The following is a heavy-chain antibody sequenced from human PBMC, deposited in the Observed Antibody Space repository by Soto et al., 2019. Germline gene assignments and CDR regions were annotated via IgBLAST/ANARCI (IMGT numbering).Heavy chain of an antibody. V-gene: IGHV4-34*01. CDR3: ASTAGILLWFGELRYYFDF. J-gene: IGHJ4*02. D-gene: IGHD3-10*01. CDR1: GGTFSGYY. CDR2: INHSGST. Sequence: QVHLQQWGAGLLKPSETLSLTCAVYGGTFSGYYWRWIRQPPGKGLEWIGEINHSGSTNYNPSLKSPVTISMDTSNNQCSLKLSAVTAADTAVYYCASTAGILLWFGELRYYFDFWGQGTLVTV.